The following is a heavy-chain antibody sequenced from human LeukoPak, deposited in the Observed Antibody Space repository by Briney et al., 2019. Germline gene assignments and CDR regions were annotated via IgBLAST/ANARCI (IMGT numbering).Heavy chain of an antibody. V-gene: IGHV3-23*01. CDR2: ISGSAGKT. D-gene: IGHD5-24*01. CDR1: GFTFSSYA. CDR3: AKPRLGDGHVVADY. Sequence: GGSLRLSCAASGFTFSSYAMHWVRQAPGKGLEWVSSISGSAGKTYYSDSVKGRFTISRDTSKNTLYLQMNSLRAEDTAVYYCAKPRLGDGHVVADYWGQGTLATVSS. J-gene: IGHJ4*02.